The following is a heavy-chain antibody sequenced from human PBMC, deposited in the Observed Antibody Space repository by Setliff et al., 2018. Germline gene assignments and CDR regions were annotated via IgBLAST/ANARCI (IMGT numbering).Heavy chain of an antibody. Sequence: SVKVSCKASGYTFTSYGISWVRQAPGQGLEWMGGIIPIFGTANYAQKFQGRVTITADESTSTAYMELSSLRSEDTAVYYCARDLIDPDYGDYLSFYYYGMDVWGQGTTVTVSS. CDR2: IIPIFGTA. CDR3: ARDLIDPDYGDYLSFYYYGMDV. CDR1: GYTFTSYG. J-gene: IGHJ6*02. V-gene: IGHV1-69*13. D-gene: IGHD4-17*01.